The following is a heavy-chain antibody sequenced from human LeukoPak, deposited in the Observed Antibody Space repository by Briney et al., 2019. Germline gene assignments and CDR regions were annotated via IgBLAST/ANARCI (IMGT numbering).Heavy chain of an antibody. CDR3: ARGDYGGSGY. J-gene: IGHJ4*02. Sequence: KPSETLSLTCAVYGGSFSGYYWSWIRQPPGKGLEWIGEINHSGSTNYNPSLKSRVTISVDTSKSQFSLKLSSVTAADTAVYYCARGDYGGSGYWGQGTLVTVSS. CDR1: GGSFSGYY. D-gene: IGHD4-17*01. V-gene: IGHV4-34*01. CDR2: INHSGST.